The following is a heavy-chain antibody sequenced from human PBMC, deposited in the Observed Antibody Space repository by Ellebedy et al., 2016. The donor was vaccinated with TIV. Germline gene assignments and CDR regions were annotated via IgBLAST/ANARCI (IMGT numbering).Heavy chain of an antibody. Sequence: PGGSLRLSCAASGLTFNIYVMNWVRQAPGKGLEWVSTISGSGGRTHYADSVKGRFTISRDNAKNSLYLQMNSLKDEDTAVYYCARDGAAYCGGDCQYPFDYWGQGTLVTVSS. CDR3: ARDGAAYCGGDCQYPFDY. J-gene: IGHJ4*02. D-gene: IGHD2-21*02. CDR2: ISGSGGRT. CDR1: GLTFNIYV. V-gene: IGHV3-23*01.